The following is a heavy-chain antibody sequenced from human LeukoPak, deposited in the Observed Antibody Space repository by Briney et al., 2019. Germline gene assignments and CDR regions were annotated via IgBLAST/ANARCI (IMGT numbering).Heavy chain of an antibody. CDR3: AKAGTEANQTWFDP. CDR1: GVTFDDYS. Sequence: GGSLRLSCAASGVTFDDYSMHWVRQAPGKGLEWVSGISCNSGTIDYADSVKGGFTISRDHAKNSLYLQMNSLRTEDTALYYCAKAGTEANQTWFDPWGQGTLVTVSS. J-gene: IGHJ5*02. V-gene: IGHV3-9*01. D-gene: IGHD1-1*01. CDR2: ISCNSGTI.